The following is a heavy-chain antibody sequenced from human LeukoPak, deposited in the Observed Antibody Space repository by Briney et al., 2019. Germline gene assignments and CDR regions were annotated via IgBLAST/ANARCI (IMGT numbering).Heavy chain of an antibody. D-gene: IGHD6-13*01. CDR2: ISSSGSTI. CDR1: GFTFSSYG. Sequence: GGSLRLSCAASGFTFSSYGMSWVRQAPGKGLEWVSAISSSGSTIYYADSVKGRFTISRDNAKNSLYLQMNSLRAEDTAVYYCARESDSSSGDGGVDYWGQGTLVTVSS. J-gene: IGHJ4*02. V-gene: IGHV3-48*04. CDR3: ARESDSSSGDGGVDY.